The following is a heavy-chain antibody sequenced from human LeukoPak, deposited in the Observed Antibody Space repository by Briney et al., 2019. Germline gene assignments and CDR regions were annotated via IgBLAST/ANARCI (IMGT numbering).Heavy chain of an antibody. Sequence: ASVKVSCKASGYTFTSYDINWVRQATGQRLEWMGWINAGNGNTKYSQKFQGRVTITRDTSASTAYMELSSLRSEDTAVYYCARHMSVSYVAFDLWGRGTPVTVSS. CDR2: INAGNGNT. J-gene: IGHJ3*01. CDR3: ARHMSVSYVAFDL. CDR1: GYTFTSYD. D-gene: IGHD3-10*01. V-gene: IGHV1-3*01.